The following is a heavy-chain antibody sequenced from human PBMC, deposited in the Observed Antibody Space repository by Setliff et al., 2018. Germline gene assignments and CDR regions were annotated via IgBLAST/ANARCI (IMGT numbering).Heavy chain of an antibody. D-gene: IGHD3-16*02. J-gene: IGHJ4*02. CDR2: VNPKTGGT. V-gene: IGHV1-2*02. CDR1: GYTFVGYY. Sequence: ASVKVSCKASGYTFVGYYLHWVRQAPGQGLEWMGWVNPKTGGTNYAQKFQGRVTMTRDASINTAFVHLSSLKSDDMAVYYCAREPYDYIWGSYRSPYFDHWGQGALVTVSS. CDR3: AREPYDYIWGSYRSPYFDH.